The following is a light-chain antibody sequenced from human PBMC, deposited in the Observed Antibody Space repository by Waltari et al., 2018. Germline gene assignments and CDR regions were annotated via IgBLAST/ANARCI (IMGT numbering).Light chain of an antibody. Sequence: QSALTQPPSASGSPGQSVTISCTGTSSDVGGYNYVSWYQQHPGKAPKLMIYEVSKRPSGCPGRFSGSKSGNTASLTVAGLQAEDEAVYYCSSYAGSNNLGVFGGGTKLTVL. CDR2: EVS. V-gene: IGLV2-8*01. CDR3: SSYAGSNNLGV. J-gene: IGLJ3*02. CDR1: SSDVGGYNY.